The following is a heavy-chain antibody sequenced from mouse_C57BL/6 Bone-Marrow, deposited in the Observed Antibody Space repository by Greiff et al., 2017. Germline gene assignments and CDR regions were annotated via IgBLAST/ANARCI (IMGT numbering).Heavy chain of an antibody. V-gene: IGHV1-18*01. Sequence: EVQLQQSGPELVKPGASVKIPCKASGYTFTDYNMDWVKQSHGKSLEWIGDINPNNGGTIYNQKFKGKDTLTVDKSSSTAYMELRSLTSEDTAVYYCARWADCDGRHYAMDYWGQGTSVTVSS. CDR3: ARWADCDGRHYAMDY. CDR1: GYTFTDYN. J-gene: IGHJ4*01. D-gene: IGHD1-2*01. CDR2: INPNNGGT.